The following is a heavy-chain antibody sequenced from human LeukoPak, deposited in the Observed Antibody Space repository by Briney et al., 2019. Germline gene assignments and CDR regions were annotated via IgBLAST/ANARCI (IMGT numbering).Heavy chain of an antibody. J-gene: IGHJ4*02. D-gene: IGHD3-9*01. CDR3: AKWGDYDVLTGYYVSDY. Sequence: GGSLRLSCAASGFTFTNYAMSWVRQAPGKGLEWVSAITGSGGNTYYADSVKGRFTISRDNSKNTVFLQMNSLRAEDTAVYYCAKWGDYDVLTGYYVSDYWGQGTLVTVSS. CDR2: ITGSGGNT. V-gene: IGHV3-23*01. CDR1: GFTFTNYA.